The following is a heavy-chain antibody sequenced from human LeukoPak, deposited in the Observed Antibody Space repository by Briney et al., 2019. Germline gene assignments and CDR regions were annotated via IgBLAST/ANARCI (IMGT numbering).Heavy chain of an antibody. Sequence: ASVKVSCKASGYTFTGYYMHWVRQAPGQGLEWMGWINPNSGGTNYAQKFQGRVTMTRNTSISTAYMELSSLRSEDTAVYYCARALYDFWSVGWHFDLWGRGTLVTVSS. D-gene: IGHD3-3*01. CDR3: ARALYDFWSVGWHFDL. V-gene: IGHV1-2*02. J-gene: IGHJ2*01. CDR2: INPNSGGT. CDR1: GYTFTGYY.